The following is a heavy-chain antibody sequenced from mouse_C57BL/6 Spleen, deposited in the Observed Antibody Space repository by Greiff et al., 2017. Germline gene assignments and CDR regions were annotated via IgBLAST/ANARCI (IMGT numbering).Heavy chain of an antibody. CDR1: GYAFTNYL. J-gene: IGHJ4*01. CDR3: ARSYDDEGNAMDY. D-gene: IGHD2-4*01. V-gene: IGHV1-54*01. CDR2: INPGSGGT. Sequence: VQLQQSGAELVRPGTSVKVSCKASGYAFTNYLIEWVKQRPGQGLEWIGVINPGSGGTNYNENFKGKATLTVDKSSSTAYMQLSILTSEDSAVYFCARSYDDEGNAMDYWGQGTSVTVSS.